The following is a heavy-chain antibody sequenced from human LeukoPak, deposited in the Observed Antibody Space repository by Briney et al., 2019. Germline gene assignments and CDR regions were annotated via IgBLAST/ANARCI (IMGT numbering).Heavy chain of an antibody. CDR3: TTEID. D-gene: IGHD2/OR15-2a*01. CDR1: GFTFGDYP. V-gene: IGHV3-15*01. J-gene: IGHJ4*02. CDR2: IKSQTDGGTT. Sequence: GGSLRLSCTASGFTFGDYPMTWVRQAPGKGLEWVGRIKSQTDGGTTDYAAPVKGRFIISRDDSKNTLYLQMNSLKTEDTAVYYCTTEIDWGQGTLVTVSS.